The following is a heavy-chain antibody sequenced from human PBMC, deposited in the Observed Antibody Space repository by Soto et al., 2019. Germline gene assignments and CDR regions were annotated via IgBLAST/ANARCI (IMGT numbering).Heavy chain of an antibody. V-gene: IGHV4-59*08. J-gene: IGHJ6*03. CDR2: IYYSGST. CDR1: GGSISSYY. Sequence: SETLSLTCTVSGGSISSYYWSWIRQPPEKGLEWIGYIYYSGSTNYNPSLKSRVTISVDTSKNQFSLKLSSVTAADTAVYYCARQGPTMVRGVTEIEDYYYYYMDVWGKGTTVTVSS. D-gene: IGHD3-10*01. CDR3: ARQGPTMVRGVTEIEDYYYYYMDV.